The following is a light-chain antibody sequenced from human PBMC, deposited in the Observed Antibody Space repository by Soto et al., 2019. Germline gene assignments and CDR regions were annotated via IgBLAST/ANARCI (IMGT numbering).Light chain of an antibody. J-gene: IGKJ2*01. Sequence: DIQLTQSPSFLSASVGDRVTITCRASQGISSYLAWYQQKPGKAPKLLIYAASTLQSGVPSRFSGSGSGTEFTLTISSLQHAAFETYYCQQLNSYTFGQGTKVDIK. V-gene: IGKV1-9*01. CDR2: AAS. CDR1: QGISSY. CDR3: QQLNSYT.